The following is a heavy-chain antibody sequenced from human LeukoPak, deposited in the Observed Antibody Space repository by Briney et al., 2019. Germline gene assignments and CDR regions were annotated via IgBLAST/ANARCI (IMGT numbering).Heavy chain of an antibody. Sequence: GGSLRLSCAASGFTFSSYAMSWVRQAPGKGLEWVSAISGSGGSTYYADSVKGRLTISRDNSKNTLYLQMNSLRAEDTAVYYCAKRPTIFGANDAFDIWGQGTMVTVSS. D-gene: IGHD3-3*01. J-gene: IGHJ3*02. V-gene: IGHV3-23*01. CDR3: AKRPTIFGANDAFDI. CDR1: GFTFSSYA. CDR2: ISGSGGST.